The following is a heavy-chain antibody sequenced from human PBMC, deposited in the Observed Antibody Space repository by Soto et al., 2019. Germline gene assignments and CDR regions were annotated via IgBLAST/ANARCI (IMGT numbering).Heavy chain of an antibody. D-gene: IGHD6-6*01. CDR3: ARISRLHYPRYFDF. CDR1: GGSISRGDSY. V-gene: IGHV4-31*03. J-gene: IGHJ4*02. CDR2: IYSSGST. Sequence: PSETLSLTCTVSGGSISRGDSYWSWIRQHPGGGLEWIGYIYSSGSTSYNPSLRSRVAISVDTSDNQFSLNLNSVTAADTAVYYCARISRLHYPRYFDFWGRGILVTASS.